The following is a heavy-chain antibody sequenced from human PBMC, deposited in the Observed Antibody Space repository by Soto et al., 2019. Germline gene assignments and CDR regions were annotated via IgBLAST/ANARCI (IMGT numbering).Heavy chain of an antibody. V-gene: IGHV6-1*01. J-gene: IGHJ2*01. CDR3: AREGYCSGGSCYRWYFDL. CDR2: TYYRSKWYN. Sequence: QVQLQQSGPGLVKPSQTLSLTCAISGDSVSSNSAAWNWIRQSPSRGLEWLGRTYYRSKWYNDYAVSLKSRITINPDTSKNQFSLQLNSVTPEDTAVYYCAREGYCSGGSCYRWYFDLWGRGTLVTVSS. D-gene: IGHD2-15*01. CDR1: GDSVSSNSAA.